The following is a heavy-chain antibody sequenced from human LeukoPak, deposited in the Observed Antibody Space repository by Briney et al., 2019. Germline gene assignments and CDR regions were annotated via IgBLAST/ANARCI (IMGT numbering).Heavy chain of an antibody. Sequence: GGSLRLSCAASGFTFSSYWMHWVRQAPGKGLVWVSRINSDGSSTSYADSVKGRFTISRDNAKNTLYLQMNSLRAEDTAVYYCARGTIGYCSSTSCYGYYYYYMDVWGKGTTVTISS. V-gene: IGHV3-74*01. CDR3: ARGTIGYCSSTSCYGYYYYYMDV. J-gene: IGHJ6*03. CDR2: INSDGSST. CDR1: GFTFSSYW. D-gene: IGHD2-2*01.